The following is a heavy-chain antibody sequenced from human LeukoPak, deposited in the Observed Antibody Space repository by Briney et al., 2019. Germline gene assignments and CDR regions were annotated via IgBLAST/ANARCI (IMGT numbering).Heavy chain of an antibody. V-gene: IGHV4-4*07. CDR1: GGSIGSDY. D-gene: IGHD6-13*01. J-gene: IGHJ4*02. CDR3: ARQIASAGTAGFDF. CDR2: IYSTGST. Sequence: SETLSLTCTVSGGSIGSDYRSWIREPAGKGLEWIGRIYSTGSTNYNPSLKSRVTMSVDTSKNQFSLRLRSVTAADTAVYYCARQIASAGTAGFDFWGQGALVTVSS.